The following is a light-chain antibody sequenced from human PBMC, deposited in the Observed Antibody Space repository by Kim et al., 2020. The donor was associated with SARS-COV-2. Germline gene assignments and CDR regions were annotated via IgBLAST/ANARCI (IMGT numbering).Light chain of an antibody. CDR1: NIGSKS. CDR2: YDS. V-gene: IGLV3-21*04. Sequence: SYELTQPPSVSVAPGKTARITCGGNNIGSKSVHWYQQKPGQAPVLVIYYDSDRPSGIPERFSGSNSGNTATLTISRVEAGDEADYYCQVWDSSSVPYVFG. CDR3: QVWDSSSVPYV. J-gene: IGLJ1*01.